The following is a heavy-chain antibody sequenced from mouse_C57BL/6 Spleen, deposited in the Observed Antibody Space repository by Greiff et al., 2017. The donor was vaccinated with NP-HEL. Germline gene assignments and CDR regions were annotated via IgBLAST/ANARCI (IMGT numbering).Heavy chain of an antibody. CDR2: IDPNSGGT. J-gene: IGHJ1*03. CDR1: GYTFTSYW. D-gene: IGHD1-1*01. Sequence: VQLQQPGAELVKPGASVKLSCKASGYTFTSYWMHWVKQRPGRGLEWIGRIDPNSGGTKYNEKFKSKATLTVDKPSSTAYMQLSSLTSEDSAVYYCARPITTVVATGYFDVWGTGTTVTVSS. CDR3: ARPITTVVATGYFDV. V-gene: IGHV1-72*01.